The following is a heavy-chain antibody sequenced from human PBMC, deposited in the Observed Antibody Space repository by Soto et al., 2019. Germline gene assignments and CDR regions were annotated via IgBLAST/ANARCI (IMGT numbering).Heavy chain of an antibody. CDR1: GSSISSYY. CDR3: ARVAEGTYYYVSSGYFDC. V-gene: IGHV4-59*08. CDR2: IYYSGST. Sequence: SETLSLTCTVSGSSISSYYWSWIRQPPGKGLEWIGYIYYSGSTNYNPSLKSRVTISVDTSKNQFYLKLSSVTAPDTAVYYCARVAEGTYYYVSSGYFDCWGQGTLFTVS. D-gene: IGHD3-22*01. J-gene: IGHJ4*02.